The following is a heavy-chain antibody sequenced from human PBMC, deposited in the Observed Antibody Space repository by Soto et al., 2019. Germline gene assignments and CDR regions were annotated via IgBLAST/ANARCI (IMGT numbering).Heavy chain of an antibody. Sequence: QLQLQESGPGLVKPSETLSLTCTVSGGSISSNNYYCGWIRQPPGKGLEWIGSIYYSGDTYYYASLESRVTMSVDTSKSQFSLKLSSVTAADTAVYYCARHPGYTVPTVYATHYFDYWGQGIVVTVSS. CDR2: IYYSGDT. CDR1: GGSISSNNYY. CDR3: ARHPGYTVPTVYATHYFDY. V-gene: IGHV4-39*01. J-gene: IGHJ4*02. D-gene: IGHD2-8*01.